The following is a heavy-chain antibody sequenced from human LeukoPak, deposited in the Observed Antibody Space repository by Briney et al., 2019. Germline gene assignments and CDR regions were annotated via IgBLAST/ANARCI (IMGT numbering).Heavy chain of an antibody. D-gene: IGHD6-19*01. V-gene: IGHV3-66*01. CDR2: IYSGGRT. CDR3: ARERAVAGLFDY. J-gene: IGHJ4*02. CDR1: GFTISSKY. Sequence: QPGGSLRLSCAASGFTISSKYMSWVRQAPGKGPEWISVIYSGGRTYYADSVKGRFTISRDNSKNTLYLQMNSLRSEDTAVYYCARERAVAGLFDYWGQGTLVTVSS.